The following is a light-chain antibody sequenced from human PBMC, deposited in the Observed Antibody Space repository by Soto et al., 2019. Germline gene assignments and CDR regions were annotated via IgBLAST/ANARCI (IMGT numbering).Light chain of an antibody. CDR1: QSVRSNY. Sequence: EIVLTQTPGTLSLSLGETVTLSCRASQSVRSNYLAWYQYIPGQAPRLLIYGASSRATGVPDRFSGSGSGTDFTLTISRLEPEDFAVYYCQQYGSSPPYTFGQGTKVDIK. CDR3: QQYGSSPPYT. V-gene: IGKV3-20*01. J-gene: IGKJ2*01. CDR2: GAS.